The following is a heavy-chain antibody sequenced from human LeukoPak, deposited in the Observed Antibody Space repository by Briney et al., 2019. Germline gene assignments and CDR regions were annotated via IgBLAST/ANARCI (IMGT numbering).Heavy chain of an antibody. CDR3: AELGITMIGGV. Sequence: GGSLRLSCAASGFTFSSYEMNWIRQAPGKGLEWVSYISSSGSTIYYADSVKGRFTISRDNAKNALYLQMNSLRAEDTAVYYCAELGITMIGGVWGKGTTVTISS. V-gene: IGHV3-48*03. CDR1: GFTFSSYE. D-gene: IGHD3-10*02. CDR2: ISSSGSTI. J-gene: IGHJ6*04.